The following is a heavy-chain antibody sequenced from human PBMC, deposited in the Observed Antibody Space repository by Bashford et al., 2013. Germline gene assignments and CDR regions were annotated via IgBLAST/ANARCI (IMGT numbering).Heavy chain of an antibody. V-gene: IGHV1-2*02. D-gene: IGHD1-26*01. CDR2: INPTIGNS. Sequence: WVRQAPGQGLEWMGWINPTIGNSGSAQRFQGRVTMTRDTSISTAYMELSSLRSDDTAVYFCARDGPVVGVWNAFDVWGQGTVVTVSS. J-gene: IGHJ3*01. CDR3: ARDGPVVGVWNAFDV.